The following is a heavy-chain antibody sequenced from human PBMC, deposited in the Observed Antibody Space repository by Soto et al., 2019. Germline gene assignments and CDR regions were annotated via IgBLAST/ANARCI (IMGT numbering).Heavy chain of an antibody. CDR3: ARVGIAIVTRYYYYGRAV. D-gene: IGHD5-18*01. Sequence: QVQLQESGPGLVKPSETLSLTCTVSGGSISSYYWSWIRQPPGKGLEWIGYIYYSGSTNYNPSLKSRVTISVDTSKNQSSVKLSSVTAADTAVYYCARVGIAIVTRYYYYGRAVWGQGTTVTVSS. J-gene: IGHJ6*02. V-gene: IGHV4-59*01. CDR2: IYYSGST. CDR1: GGSISSYY.